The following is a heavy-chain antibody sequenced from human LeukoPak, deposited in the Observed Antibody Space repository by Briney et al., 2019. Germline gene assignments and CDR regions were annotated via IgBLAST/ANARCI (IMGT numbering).Heavy chain of an antibody. D-gene: IGHD5-24*01. V-gene: IGHV4-34*01. CDR2: INHSGST. J-gene: IGHJ6*03. CDR1: GGSFSCYL. Sequence: SETLSLTCAVYGGSFSCYLWRWIRQPPGKGLEWIGEINHSGSTNYNPSLKSRVTISVDTSKNQFSLKLSSVTAADTAVYYCARSYRWLQFYCYYYYVDGWVKGTTVTVSS. CDR3: ARSYRWLQFYCYYYYVDG.